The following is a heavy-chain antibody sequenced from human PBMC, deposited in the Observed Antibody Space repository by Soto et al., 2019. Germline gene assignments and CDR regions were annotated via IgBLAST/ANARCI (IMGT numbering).Heavy chain of an antibody. D-gene: IGHD4-17*01. CDR1: GGSISSYY. J-gene: IGHJ4*02. CDR2: IYSSGST. CDR3: ARWGDYGGNSKYYFDY. V-gene: IGHV4-4*07. Sequence: SETLSLTCTVSGGSISSYYWSWIRQPAGKGLEWIGRIYSSGSTSYNPSLKSRVTMSVDTSKNQFSLKLSSVTAADTAVYYCARWGDYGGNSKYYFDYWGQGTLVTVS.